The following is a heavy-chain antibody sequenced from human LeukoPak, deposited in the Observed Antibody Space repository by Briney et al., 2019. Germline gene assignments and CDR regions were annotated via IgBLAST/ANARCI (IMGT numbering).Heavy chain of an antibody. CDR3: ARERLYTSGWFDG. V-gene: IGHV1-3*01. CDR2: INGGNGNT. CDR1: GYTFSDYA. J-gene: IGHJ5*02. D-gene: IGHD3-22*01. Sequence: ASVAISCKAPGYTFSDYAMHWVRQAPGQGPEWMGWINGGNGNTRCSQTFQGRITITRDTSATTGYMELSSLRSEDTAVYYCARERLYTSGWFDGWGQGTLVTVSS.